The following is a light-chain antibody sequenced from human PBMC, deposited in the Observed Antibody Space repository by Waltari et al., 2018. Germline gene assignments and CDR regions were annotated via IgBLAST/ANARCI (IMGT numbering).Light chain of an antibody. V-gene: IGKV3-20*01. Sequence: IVLTQSPGTLSLSPGERAPLSCRASQRVSTISLAWYQQNAGQAPRLLIYSASNRAPGIPDRFSGSGSGTDFALTISSLEPEDSAMYYCQQYDGAVVTFGGGTKVEIK. J-gene: IGKJ4*01. CDR2: SAS. CDR3: QQYDGAVVT. CDR1: QRVSTIS.